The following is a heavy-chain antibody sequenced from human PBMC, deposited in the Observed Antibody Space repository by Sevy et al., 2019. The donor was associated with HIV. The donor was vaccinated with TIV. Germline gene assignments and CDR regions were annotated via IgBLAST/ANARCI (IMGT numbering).Heavy chain of an antibody. CDR3: ATTKYYYDSSGDPFDY. J-gene: IGHJ4*02. CDR2: FDPEDGET. CDR1: GKTLSDLS. D-gene: IGHD3-22*01. V-gene: IGHV1-24*01. Sequence: ASVKVSCKVSGKTLSDLSMHWVRQAPGKGLEWMGSFDPEDGETLYAQNFRARVTMTEDTSTDTAYMELSSLRSEDTAVYYCATTKYYYDSSGDPFDYWGQGSLVTVSS.